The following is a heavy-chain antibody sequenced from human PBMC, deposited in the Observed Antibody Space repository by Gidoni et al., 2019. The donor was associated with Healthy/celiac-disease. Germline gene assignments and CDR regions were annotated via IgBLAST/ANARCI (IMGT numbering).Heavy chain of an antibody. CDR2: ISYDGSNK. J-gene: IGHJ4*02. V-gene: IGHV3-30*04. CDR1: GFTFSSYA. Sequence: QVQLVESGGGVVQPGRSLRLPCAASGFTFSSYAMHWVRQAQGKGLEWVAVISYDGSNKYYADSVKGRFTISRDNSKNTLYLQMNSLRAEDTAVYFAAAGTFGYWGQGTLVTVSS. CDR3: AAGTFGY. D-gene: IGHD6-13*01.